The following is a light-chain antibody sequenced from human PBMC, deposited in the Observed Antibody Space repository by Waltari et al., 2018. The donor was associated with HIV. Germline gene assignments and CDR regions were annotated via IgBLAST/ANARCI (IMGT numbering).Light chain of an antibody. CDR1: LGIGIY. CDR2: EAS. CDR3: QQYDTYPQT. J-gene: IGKJ4*01. Sequence: DTQMTQSPASLSASLGDRVTLTCRASLGIGIYLAWFQQKPGKAPKSLIYEASRLQSGVPSRFSGTKSGRDFTLTISSLQPEDSATYYCQQYDTYPQTFGGGTKVEV. V-gene: IGKV1-16*01.